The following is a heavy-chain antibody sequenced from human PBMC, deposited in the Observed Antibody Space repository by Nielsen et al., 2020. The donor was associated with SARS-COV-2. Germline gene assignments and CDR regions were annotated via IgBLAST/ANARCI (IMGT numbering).Heavy chain of an antibody. CDR2: ISTTSGYK. J-gene: IGHJ6*02. Sequence: GGSLRLSCAAFGFTFSDYSMNWVRQAPGKGLEWVSSISTTSGYKYYAASLEGRITISRDNAKNSLYLQMNSLRAEDTALYYCAKDGWLLPYYYGMDVWGQGTTVTVSS. CDR1: GFTFSDYS. D-gene: IGHD3-22*01. CDR3: AKDGWLLPYYYGMDV. V-gene: IGHV3-21*04.